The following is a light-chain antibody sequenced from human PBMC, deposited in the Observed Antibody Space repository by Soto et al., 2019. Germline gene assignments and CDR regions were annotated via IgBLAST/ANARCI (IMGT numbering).Light chain of an antibody. CDR1: QSIRRW. CDR3: QQYDNWPWT. J-gene: IGKJ1*01. CDR2: DAS. V-gene: IGKV1-5*01. Sequence: DTQMTQSPSTLSASVGARVTINCRASQSIRRWLAWYQQRPGKAPKVLIYDASSLESGVPSRFSGSGSGTEFTLTISSLQPDDFATYYCQQYDNWPWTFGQGTKVESK.